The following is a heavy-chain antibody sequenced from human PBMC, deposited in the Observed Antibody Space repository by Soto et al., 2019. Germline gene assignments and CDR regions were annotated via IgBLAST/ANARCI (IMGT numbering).Heavy chain of an antibody. D-gene: IGHD2-2*01. V-gene: IGHV3-21*01. CDR3: ASEALGYCCSTSCYF. J-gene: IGHJ4*02. CDR1: GFTFSSYS. CDR2: ISSSSSYI. Sequence: PGGSLRLSCAASGFTFSSYSMNWVRQAPGKGLEWVSSISSSSSYIYYADSVKGRFTISRDNAKNSLYLQMNSLRAEDTAVYYCASEALGYCCSTSCYFWGQGTLVTVSS.